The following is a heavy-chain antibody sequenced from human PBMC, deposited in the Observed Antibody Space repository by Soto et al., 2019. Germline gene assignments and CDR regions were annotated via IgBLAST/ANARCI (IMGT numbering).Heavy chain of an antibody. CDR2: IGPAGDT. D-gene: IGHD1-1*01. J-gene: IGHJ4*02. V-gene: IGHV3-13*01. Sequence: EVQLVESGGGLVQPGRSLRLSCVASGFIFSNYDMHWVRQVPGKGLEWVSAIGPAGDTYYPDSVKGRFTISSENAKNSVYLKMNSLRAEDTAVYYCARSHHWNLDYWGQGTLLTVSS. CDR3: ARSHHWNLDY. CDR1: GFIFSNYD.